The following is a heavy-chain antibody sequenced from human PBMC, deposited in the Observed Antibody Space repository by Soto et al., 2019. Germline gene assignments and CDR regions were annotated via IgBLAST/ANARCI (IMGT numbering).Heavy chain of an antibody. V-gene: IGHV4-4*02. D-gene: IGHD6-19*01. J-gene: IGHJ4*02. CDR3: GRANSSGSPIDS. Sequence: QVQLQQSGPGLVEPSGTLSLTCAVSGGSVNSPNWWNWVRQPPETGLEWIGEMHHSGSSNYNPSLKTRLTLSVEKSNNALPPNPNSVTAADTAIYYCGRANSSGSPIDSWGQGILVTVSS. CDR2: MHHSGSS. CDR1: GGSVNSPNW.